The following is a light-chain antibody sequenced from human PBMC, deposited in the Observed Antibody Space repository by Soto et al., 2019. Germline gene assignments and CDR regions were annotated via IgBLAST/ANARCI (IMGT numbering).Light chain of an antibody. CDR3: QQRGTWPWLT. Sequence: EIVLKQSPGTLSLSPGERATLSCRASQSVNNYLAWYQQKPGQAPRLLIYDASNRATGIPPRFSGSGSGTDFTLTITSLEPEDSAVYYCQQRGTWPWLTFGGGTRVEI. CDR1: QSVNNY. J-gene: IGKJ4*01. CDR2: DAS. V-gene: IGKV3-11*01.